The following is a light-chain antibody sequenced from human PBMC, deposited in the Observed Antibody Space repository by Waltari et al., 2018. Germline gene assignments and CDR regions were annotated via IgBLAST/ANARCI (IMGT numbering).Light chain of an antibody. J-gene: IGLJ2*01. CDR1: SNDVGTYNY. CDR2: EVR. CDR3: SSYTSSSTLV. V-gene: IGLV2-14*01. Sequence: QSALTQPASVSGSPGQSITISCTGSSNDVGTYNYVSWYQQHPGKAPNLLIFEVRHRPAGVSNRFSASKAGNKASLTISGLQTEDEADYYCSSYTSSSTLVFGGGTKVTVL.